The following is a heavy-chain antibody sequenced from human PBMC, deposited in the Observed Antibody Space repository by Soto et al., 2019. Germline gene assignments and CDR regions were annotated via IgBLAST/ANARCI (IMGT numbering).Heavy chain of an antibody. D-gene: IGHD6-13*01. CDR1: GYTFTYRY. CDR3: ATAAVGVEYYYYGMDV. Sequence: QMQLVQSGAEVKKTGSSVKVSCKASGYTFTYRYLHWVRQAPGQALEWMGWITPFTGNTNYAQKFQDRVTINSDRSMSTAYMELSSLRSEDTAMYYCATAAVGVEYYYYGMDVWGQGTTVTGSS. J-gene: IGHJ6*02. CDR2: ITPFTGNT. V-gene: IGHV1-45*02.